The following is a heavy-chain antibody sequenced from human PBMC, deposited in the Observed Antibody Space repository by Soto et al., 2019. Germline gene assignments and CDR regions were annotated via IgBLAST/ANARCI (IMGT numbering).Heavy chain of an antibody. J-gene: IGHJ4*02. V-gene: IGHV3-11*05. D-gene: IGHD3-3*01. CDR1: GFTFSDYY. Sequence: QVQLVESGGGLVKPGGSLGLSCAASGFTFSDYYMSWIRQAPGKGLESLSYISGSSSDTNYADSVRGRFTISRDNAKNSLYLQMNSLRAEDTAMYYCATGPRRLSDWGQGTLVIVSS. CDR3: ATGPRRLSD. CDR2: ISGSSSDT.